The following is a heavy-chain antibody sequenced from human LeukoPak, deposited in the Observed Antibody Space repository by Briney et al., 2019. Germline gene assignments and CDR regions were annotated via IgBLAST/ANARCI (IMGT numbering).Heavy chain of an antibody. CDR3: AKDLPTHTTGYSSSWYRPYYGMDV. CDR1: GFTFSSYA. CDR2: ISGSGGST. Sequence: GGSLRLSCATSGFTFSSYAMSWVRQAPGKGLEWVSAISGSGGSTYYADSVKGRFTISRDNSKNTLYLQMNSLRAEDTAVYYCAKDLPTHTTGYSSSWYRPYYGMDVWGQGTTVTVSS. J-gene: IGHJ6*02. V-gene: IGHV3-23*01. D-gene: IGHD6-13*01.